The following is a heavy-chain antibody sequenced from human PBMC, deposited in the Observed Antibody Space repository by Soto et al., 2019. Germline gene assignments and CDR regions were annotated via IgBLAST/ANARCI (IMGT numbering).Heavy chain of an antibody. CDR1: GFIFSSFG. Sequence: GGSLRLSCAASGFIFSSFGMHWVRQAPGKGLEWVSAISGSGGSTYYADSVKGRFTISRDNSKNTLYLQMNSLRAEDTAVYYCAKETKDYGGNIALNWYYYYYGMDVWGQGTAVTVSS. D-gene: IGHD4-17*01. CDR2: ISGSGGST. CDR3: AKETKDYGGNIALNWYYYYYGMDV. J-gene: IGHJ6*02. V-gene: IGHV3-23*01.